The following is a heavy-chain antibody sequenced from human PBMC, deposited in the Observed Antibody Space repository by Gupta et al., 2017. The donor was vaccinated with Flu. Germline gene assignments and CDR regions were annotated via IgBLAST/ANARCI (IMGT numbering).Heavy chain of an antibody. CDR2: IYSGGST. V-gene: IGHV3-53*02. D-gene: IGHD3-22*01. Sequence: EVQLVETGGGLIQPGGSLRLSCAASGFTVSSNYMSWVRQAPGKGLEWVSVIYSGGSTYYADSVKGRFTISRDNSKNTLYLQMNSLRAEDTAVYYCARGRDSNYDSSGYYYSYWGQGTLVTVSS. J-gene: IGHJ4*02. CDR1: GFTVSSNY. CDR3: ARGRDSNYDSSGYYYSY.